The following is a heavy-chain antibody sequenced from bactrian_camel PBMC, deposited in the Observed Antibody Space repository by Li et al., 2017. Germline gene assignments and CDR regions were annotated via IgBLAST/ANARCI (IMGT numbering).Heavy chain of an antibody. CDR2: STKDSRL. CDR1: GLTFADSD. D-gene: IGHD1*01. J-gene: IGHJ4*01. CDR3: AADRASASAIDIRNCRTLYNY. V-gene: IGHV3S61*01. Sequence: HVQLVESGGGSVQPGGSLRLSCTAFGLTFADSDMAWLRQSPVNECEWVASTKDSRLSYSDHVTGRFTISQDKAKNIVYLQMNSLKPEDTAVYFCAADRASASAIDIRNCRTLYNYWGQGTQVTVS.